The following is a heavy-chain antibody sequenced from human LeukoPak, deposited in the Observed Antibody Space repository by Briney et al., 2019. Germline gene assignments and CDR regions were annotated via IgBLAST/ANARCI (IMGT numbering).Heavy chain of an antibody. CDR3: ARGWGYYDFWSGYYGFDY. Sequence: PSETLSLTCTVSGGSISSYYWSWTRQPPGKRLEWIGYIYYSGSTNYNPSLKSRVTISVDTSKNQFSLKLSSVTAADTAVYYCARGWGYYDFWSGYYGFDYWGQGTLVAVSS. D-gene: IGHD3-3*01. V-gene: IGHV4-59*01. J-gene: IGHJ4*02. CDR1: GGSISSYY. CDR2: IYYSGST.